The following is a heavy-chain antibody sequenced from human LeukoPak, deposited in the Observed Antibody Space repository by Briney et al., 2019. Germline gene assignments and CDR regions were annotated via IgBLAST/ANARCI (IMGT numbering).Heavy chain of an antibody. Sequence: GASVKVSCKTSGYTPTAYYMHWVRQAPGQGLEWMGIFHLNGDTTSAQKFQGRVTMTRDMSTSTFYMDLNSLRAEDTAVYYCARDLYRIVVVPHYFDYWGQGTLVTVSS. V-gene: IGHV1-46*01. CDR1: GYTPTAYY. J-gene: IGHJ4*02. D-gene: IGHD3-22*01. CDR2: FHLNGDTT. CDR3: ARDLYRIVVVPHYFDY.